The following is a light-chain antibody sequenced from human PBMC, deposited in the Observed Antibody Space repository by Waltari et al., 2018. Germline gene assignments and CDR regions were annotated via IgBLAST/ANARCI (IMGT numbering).Light chain of an antibody. J-gene: IGLJ1*01. CDR3: SSYTSSNTLG. Sequence: QSALTQPASVSGSPGQSITISCTGTSSDVGGYHYVSWYQQHPGKAPKLMIYDVSNRPSGVSNRFSGSKSGNTASLTISGLQAEDEADYYCSSYTSSNTLGFGTGTKVTVL. V-gene: IGLV2-14*03. CDR2: DVS. CDR1: SSDVGGYHY.